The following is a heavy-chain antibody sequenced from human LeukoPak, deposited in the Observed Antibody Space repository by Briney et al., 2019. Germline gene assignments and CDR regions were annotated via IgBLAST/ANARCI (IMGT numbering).Heavy chain of an antibody. J-gene: IGHJ4*02. Sequence: GGSLRLSCPASGFAFVNYWMHWVRQASGKGLVWVSRINSDGSSSDYADSVKGRFTISRDNAKNTLYLQMNSLRAEDTAVYYCLRGSGYYGDFDYWGQGILVTVSS. CDR1: GFAFVNYW. D-gene: IGHD3-3*01. V-gene: IGHV3-74*01. CDR2: INSDGSSS. CDR3: LRGSGYYGDFDY.